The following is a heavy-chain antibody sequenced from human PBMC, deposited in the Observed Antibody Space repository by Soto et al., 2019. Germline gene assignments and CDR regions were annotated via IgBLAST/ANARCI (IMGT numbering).Heavy chain of an antibody. CDR2: IYSGGST. J-gene: IGHJ6*02. Sequence: LRLSCAASGFTVSSNYMSWVRQAPGKGLEWVSVIYSGGSTYYADSVKGRFTISRDNSKNTLYLQMNSLRAEDTAVYYCASGAPYDFWSGYSSSPYYYGMDVWGQGTTVTVSS. CDR1: GFTVSSNY. D-gene: IGHD3-3*01. V-gene: IGHV3-53*01. CDR3: ASGAPYDFWSGYSSSPYYYGMDV.